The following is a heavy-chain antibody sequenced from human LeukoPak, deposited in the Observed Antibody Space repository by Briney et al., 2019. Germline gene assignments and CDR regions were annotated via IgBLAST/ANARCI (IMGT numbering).Heavy chain of an antibody. CDR1: GFTLSDHW. CDR2: IKQDGSEK. D-gene: IGHD6-19*01. CDR3: ARGGWSLDY. Sequence: GGSLRLSCAASGFTLSDHWMTWVRQAPGKRLEWVAYIKQDGSEKYYVDSVKGRFTISRDNSKNSLYLQMNSLRAEDTAVYYCARGGWSLDYRGQGTLVTVSS. J-gene: IGHJ4*02. V-gene: IGHV3-7*04.